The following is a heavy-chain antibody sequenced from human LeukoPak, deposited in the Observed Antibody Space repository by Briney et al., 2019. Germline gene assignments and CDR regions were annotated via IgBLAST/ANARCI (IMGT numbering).Heavy chain of an antibody. CDR1: GGTFSSYA. CDR3: ATRGRDSSWYNWFDP. J-gene: IGHJ5*02. D-gene: IGHD6-13*01. V-gene: IGHV1-69*06. CDR2: IIPIFGTA. Sequence: ASVKVSCKASGGTFSSYAISWVRQAPGQGLEWMGGIIPIFGTANYAQKFQGRVTITAHKSTSTAYMELSSLRSEDTAVYYCATRGRDSSWYNWFDPWGQGTLVTVSS.